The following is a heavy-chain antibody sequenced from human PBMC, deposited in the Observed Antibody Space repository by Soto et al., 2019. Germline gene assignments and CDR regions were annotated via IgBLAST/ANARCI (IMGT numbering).Heavy chain of an antibody. J-gene: IGHJ4*02. D-gene: IGHD3-10*01. V-gene: IGHV3-21*06. CDR2: ISSSSSYI. CDR3: ARDSITIGITRFGY. CDR1: GFTFSSYS. Sequence: GGSLRLSCAASGFTFSSYSMNWVRQAPGKGLEWVSSISSSSSYIYYADSVKGRFTISRDNAKNSLYLQMNSLRAEDTAVYYCARDSITIGITRFGYWGQGTLVTVSS.